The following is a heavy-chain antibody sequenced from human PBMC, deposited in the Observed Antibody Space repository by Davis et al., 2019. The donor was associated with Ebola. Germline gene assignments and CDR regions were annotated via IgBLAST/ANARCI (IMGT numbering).Heavy chain of an antibody. CDR3: AREGTGSGVYY. D-gene: IGHD3-10*01. V-gene: IGHV4-59*11. CDR2: IYYSGST. CDR1: GGSISSHY. J-gene: IGHJ4*02. Sequence: PSETLSLTCTVPGGSISSHYWSWIRQPPGKGLEWIGYIYYSGSTNYNPSLKSRVTISVDTSTNQFSLKLSSVTAEDTAVYYCAREGTGSGVYYWGQGTLVTVSS.